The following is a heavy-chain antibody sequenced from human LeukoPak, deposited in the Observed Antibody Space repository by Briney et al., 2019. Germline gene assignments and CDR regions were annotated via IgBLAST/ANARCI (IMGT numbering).Heavy chain of an antibody. V-gene: IGHV3-30-3*01. CDR1: GFTFSSYA. CDR2: ISYDGSNK. Sequence: PGGSLRLSGAASGFTFSSYAMHWVRQAPGKGLEWVAVISYDGSNKYYADSVKGRFTISRDNSKNTLYLQMNSLRAEDTAVYYCAKEEHSSGWGTMAHNSWGQGTLVTVSS. D-gene: IGHD6-19*01. CDR3: AKEEHSSGWGTMAHNS. J-gene: IGHJ4*02.